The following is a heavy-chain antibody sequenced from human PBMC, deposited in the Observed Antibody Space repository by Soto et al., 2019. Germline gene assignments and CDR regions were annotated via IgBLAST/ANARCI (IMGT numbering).Heavy chain of an antibody. Sequence: ASVKVSCTASGYSFTNNDVTWVRQATGQGLEWMGWMNPGSGDTGYAQKFQGRVTMTRDISIATAYMELSSLRSDDTAIYYCARMATFGSLNWFDTWGQGTPVIVCS. V-gene: IGHV1-8*01. D-gene: IGHD3-10*01. CDR3: ARMATFGSLNWFDT. J-gene: IGHJ5*02. CDR1: GYSFTNND. CDR2: MNPGSGDT.